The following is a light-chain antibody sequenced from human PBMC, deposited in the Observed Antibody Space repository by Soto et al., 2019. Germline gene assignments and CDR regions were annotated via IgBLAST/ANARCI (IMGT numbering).Light chain of an antibody. V-gene: IGKV3-15*01. Sequence: EVVLTQSPATVSLSPGERSTLSCRASQSIANSLAWYQQKPGKAPRLLIYGASTRATGIPARFSGSGSGTEFTLTISSLQSEDFAVYYCQQYNNWPRTFGQGTKVDIK. CDR1: QSIANS. CDR2: GAS. J-gene: IGKJ1*01. CDR3: QQYNNWPRT.